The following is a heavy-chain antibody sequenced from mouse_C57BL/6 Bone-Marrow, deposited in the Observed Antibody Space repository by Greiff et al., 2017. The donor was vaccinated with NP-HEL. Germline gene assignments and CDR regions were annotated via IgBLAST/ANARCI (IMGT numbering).Heavy chain of an antibody. CDR1: GFTFSSYA. J-gene: IGHJ1*03. V-gene: IGHV5-4*03. D-gene: IGHD3-3*01. CDR2: ISDGGSYT. Sequence: EVMLVESEGGLVKPGGSLKLSCAASGFTFSSYAMSWVRQTPEKRLEWVATISDGGSYTYYPDNVKGRFTISRDNAKNNLYLQMSHLKSEDTAMYYCARLGQWYFDVWGTGTTVTVSS. CDR3: ARLGQWYFDV.